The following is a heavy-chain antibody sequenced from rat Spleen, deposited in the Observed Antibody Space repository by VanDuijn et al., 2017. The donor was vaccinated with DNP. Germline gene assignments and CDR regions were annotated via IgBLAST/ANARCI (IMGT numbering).Heavy chain of an antibody. CDR2: INMGSGGT. D-gene: IGHD1-4*01. J-gene: IGHJ1*01. CDR3: ARRRLPYWYFDF. V-gene: IGHV1-43*01. Sequence: QVQLQQSGAELAKPGSSVMISCRASGYTFTTYYIGWIKQTTRQGLEFIGYINMGSGGTYYNEKFEDKATLTVVKSSSTAFMQLSSLTPDDSAVYYCARRRLPYWYFDFWGPGTMVTVSS. CDR1: GYTFTTYY.